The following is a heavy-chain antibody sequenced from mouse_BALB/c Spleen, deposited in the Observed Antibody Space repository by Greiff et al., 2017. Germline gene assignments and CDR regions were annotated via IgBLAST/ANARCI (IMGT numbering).Heavy chain of an antibody. CDR2: INPYNDGT. CDR3: ARYYGPYYFDY. CDR1: GYTFTSYV. J-gene: IGHJ2*01. V-gene: IGHV1-14*01. D-gene: IGHD1-2*01. Sequence: EVQLQQSGAELMKPGASVKMSCKASGYTFTSYVMHWVKQKPGQGLEWIGYINPYNDGTKYNEKFKGKATLTSDKSSSTAYMELSSLTSEDSAVYYCARYYGPYYFDYWGQGTTLTVSS.